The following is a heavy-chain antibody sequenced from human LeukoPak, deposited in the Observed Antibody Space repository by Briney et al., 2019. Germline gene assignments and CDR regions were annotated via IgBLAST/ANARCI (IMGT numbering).Heavy chain of an antibody. CDR1: GGSFSGYY. CDR3: ARRYYHYYYMDV. CDR2: INHSGST. V-gene: IGHV4-34*01. J-gene: IGHJ6*03. Sequence: SETLSLTCAVYGGSFSGYYWSWIRQPPGKGLEWIGEINHSGSTNYNPSLKSRVTISVDTSKNQFSLKLSSVTAADTAVYYCARRYYHYYYMDVWGTGTTVTVSS.